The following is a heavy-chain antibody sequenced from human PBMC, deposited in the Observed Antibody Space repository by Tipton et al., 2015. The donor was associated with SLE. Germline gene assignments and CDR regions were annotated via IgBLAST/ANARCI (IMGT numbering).Heavy chain of an antibody. CDR1: GGSLSSGSYY. V-gene: IGHV4-61*01. J-gene: IGHJ4*02. CDR3: ARHGYGDLHWFDY. D-gene: IGHD4-17*01. CDR2: IYYSGST. Sequence: TLSLTCTVSGGSLSSGSYYWSWLRQPPGKGLEWIAYIYYSGSTNYNPSLKSRVTISVDTSKNQFSLKLSSVTAADTAVYYCARHGYGDLHWFDYWGQGTLVTVSS.